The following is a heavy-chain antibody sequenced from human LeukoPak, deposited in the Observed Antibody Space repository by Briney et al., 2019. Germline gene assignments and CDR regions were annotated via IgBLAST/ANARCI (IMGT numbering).Heavy chain of an antibody. Sequence: SETLSLTCTVSGGSISSYYWIWIRQPPGRGLEWVGYMSDSGSTNYNPSLKSRVTISVDTSKNQFSLKLSSVTAADTAVYYCARVSSGAFGYWGQGTLVTVSS. J-gene: IGHJ4*02. D-gene: IGHD6-25*01. CDR3: ARVSSGAFGY. CDR1: GGSISSYY. V-gene: IGHV4-59*01. CDR2: MSDSGST.